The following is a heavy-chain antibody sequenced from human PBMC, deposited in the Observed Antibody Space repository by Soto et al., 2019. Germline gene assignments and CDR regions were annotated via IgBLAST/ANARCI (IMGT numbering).Heavy chain of an antibody. J-gene: IGHJ5*02. CDR1: GGSISSYY. CDR2: IYYSGST. CDR3: AARQLEHNWFDP. D-gene: IGHD6-13*01. Sequence: PSETLSLTCTVSGGSISSYYWSWIRQPPGKGLEWIGYIYYSGSTNYNPSLKSRVTISVDTSKNQFSLKLSSVTAADTAVYYCAARQLEHNWFDPWGQGTLVTVFS. V-gene: IGHV4-59*01.